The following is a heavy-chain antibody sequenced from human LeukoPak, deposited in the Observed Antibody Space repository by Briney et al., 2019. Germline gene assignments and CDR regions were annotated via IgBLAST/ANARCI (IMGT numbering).Heavy chain of an antibody. V-gene: IGHV3-23*01. CDR1: GFTFSNHA. J-gene: IGHJ4*02. CDR2: ISGSGGST. CDR3: AAEYCSGGSCYTGHSGHDY. D-gene: IGHD2-15*01. Sequence: TGGSLRLSCAASGFTFSNHAMNWVRQAPGKGLEWVSAISGSGGSTYHADSVKGRFTISRDTSSNTLFLQMNSLGVEDTAVYYCAAEYCSGGSCYTGHSGHDYWGQGTLVTVSS.